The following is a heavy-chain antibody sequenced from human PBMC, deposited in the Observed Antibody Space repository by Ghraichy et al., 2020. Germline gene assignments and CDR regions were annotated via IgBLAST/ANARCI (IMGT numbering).Heavy chain of an antibody. D-gene: IGHD6-13*01. V-gene: IGHV3-7*01. CDR2: INQDGSDT. J-gene: IGHJ1*01. Sequence: GGSLRLSCAASGFTFTNHWINWVCQAAGKGLEWVANINQDGSDTRYVDSVKGRFTISRDNAKNSLFLQMNSLTAEDTAVYYCARGETAADQYFQHWGQGTLVTVSS. CDR3: ARGETAADQYFQH. CDR1: GFTFTNHW.